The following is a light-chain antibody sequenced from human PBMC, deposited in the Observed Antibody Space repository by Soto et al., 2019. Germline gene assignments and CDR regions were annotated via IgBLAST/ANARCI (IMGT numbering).Light chain of an antibody. CDR1: YSNIGRYP. Sequence: QSVLIQPPSASGTPGQTVTISCSGEYSNIGRYPVNWYQQVPGMAPRLLIYVDNQRPSGVPARFSASRSGASASLAISGLQSAHEADYYCAAWGANRDLLFGGGTQLTVL. CDR3: AAWGANRDLL. J-gene: IGLJ7*01. V-gene: IGLV1-44*01. CDR2: VDN.